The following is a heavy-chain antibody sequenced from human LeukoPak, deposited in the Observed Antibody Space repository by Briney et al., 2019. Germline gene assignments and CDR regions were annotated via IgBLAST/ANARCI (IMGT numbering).Heavy chain of an antibody. CDR3: ARVGNYYDSSGYYSFDY. CDR2: IYYSGST. D-gene: IGHD3-22*01. Sequence: PSETLSLTCTVSGGSISSHYWSWIRQPPGKGLEWIGYIYYSGSTNYNPSLKSRVTISVDTSKNQFSLKLSSVTAADTAVYYRARVGNYYDSSGYYSFDYWGQGTLVTVSS. CDR1: GGSISSHY. J-gene: IGHJ4*02. V-gene: IGHV4-59*11.